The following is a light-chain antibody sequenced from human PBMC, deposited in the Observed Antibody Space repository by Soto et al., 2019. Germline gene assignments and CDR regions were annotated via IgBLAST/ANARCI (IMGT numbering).Light chain of an antibody. CDR2: AND. J-gene: IGLJ1*01. CDR1: SSNIGDNN. V-gene: IGLV1-44*01. Sequence: QSVLTQPPSASGTPGQRVTISCSGSSSNIGDNNVNWYQKLPGTAPKLLTFANDQRPSGVPDRFSGSKSGTSASLAISGLQSEDEADYYCATWDDRPNVFYVFGTGTKLTVL. CDR3: ATWDDRPNVFYV.